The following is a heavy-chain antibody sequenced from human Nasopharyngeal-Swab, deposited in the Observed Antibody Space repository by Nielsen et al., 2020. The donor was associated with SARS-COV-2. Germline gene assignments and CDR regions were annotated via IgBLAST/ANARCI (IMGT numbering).Heavy chain of an antibody. CDR2: IWYDGSNK. Sequence: GESLKISCAASGFTFNTHGMHWVRQVPGKGLEWVATIWYDGSNKYYADSVKGRFTISRDSSKNTLFLQTSSLRAEDTAVYYRARDPFQRFFDWFPYGMDVWGQGTTVTVSS. V-gene: IGHV3-33*01. CDR1: GFTFNTHG. D-gene: IGHD3-9*01. J-gene: IGHJ6*02. CDR3: ARDPFQRFFDWFPYGMDV.